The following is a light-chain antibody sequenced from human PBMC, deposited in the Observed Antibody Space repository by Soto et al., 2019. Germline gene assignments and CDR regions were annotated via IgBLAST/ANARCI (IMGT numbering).Light chain of an antibody. CDR1: QSVSSSY. Sequence: EIVLTQSPGTLSLSPGERATLSCRASQSVSSSYLAWNQQKPGQAPKLLIYGASSRATGIPDRFSGSGSGTVFTFTISRLEPEDFAVYYCQQYGSSPSTFGGGTKVDIK. J-gene: IGKJ4*01. V-gene: IGKV3-20*01. CDR3: QQYGSSPST. CDR2: GAS.